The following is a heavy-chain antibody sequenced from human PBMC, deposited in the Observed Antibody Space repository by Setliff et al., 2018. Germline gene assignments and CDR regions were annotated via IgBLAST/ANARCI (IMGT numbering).Heavy chain of an antibody. CDR1: GLTFSHAW. CDR2: LNNYGTMA. Sequence: GGSLRLSCAASGLTFSHAWMTWVRQAPGKGLEWISTLNNYGTMAWYADSVKGRFTISRDNAKNSLYLQMTSLRAEDTALYYCARGRPLYSSPVDYWGQGTRVTVSS. D-gene: IGHD6-13*01. J-gene: IGHJ4*02. V-gene: IGHV3-11*01. CDR3: ARGRPLYSSPVDY.